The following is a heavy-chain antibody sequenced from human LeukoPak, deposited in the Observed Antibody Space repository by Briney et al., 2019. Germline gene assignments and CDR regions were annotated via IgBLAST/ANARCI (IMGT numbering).Heavy chain of an antibody. Sequence: GESLKISCKGSGYSFTSYWITWVRQMPGKGLEWMGRIDPSDSYNNYSPSFQGHVTISADKSISTAYLQWSSLKASDTAMYYCARHISYDNASDYWGQGTQVTVSS. V-gene: IGHV5-10-1*01. J-gene: IGHJ4*02. CDR3: ARHISYDNASDY. CDR1: GYSFTSYW. D-gene: IGHD3-22*01. CDR2: IDPSDSYN.